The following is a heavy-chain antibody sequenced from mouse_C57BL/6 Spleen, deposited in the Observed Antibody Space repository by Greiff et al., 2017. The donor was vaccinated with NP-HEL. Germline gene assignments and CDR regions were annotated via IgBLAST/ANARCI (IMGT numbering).Heavy chain of an antibody. V-gene: IGHV5-9-1*02. Sequence: EVNVVESGEGLVKPGGSLKLSCAASGFTFSSYAMSWVRQTPEKRLEWVAYISSGGDYIYYADTVKGRFTISRDNARNTLYLQMSSLKSEDTAMYYCTRGGGYYRPFADWGQGTLVTVSA. CDR1: GFTFSSYA. D-gene: IGHD2-3*01. J-gene: IGHJ3*01. CDR3: TRGGGYYRPFAD. CDR2: ISSGGDYI.